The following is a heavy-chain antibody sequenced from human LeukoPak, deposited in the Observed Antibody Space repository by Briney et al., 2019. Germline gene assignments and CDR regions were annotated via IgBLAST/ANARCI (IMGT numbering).Heavy chain of an antibody. D-gene: IGHD6-13*01. CDR3: ARGVYIAAAQYGY. Sequence: SETLSLTCTVSGGSISSYYWSWIRQPAGKGLEWIGRIYYSGTTNYNPSLKSRVTISVDTSKNQFSLKLSSVTAADTAVYYCARGVYIAAAQYGYWGQGTLVTVSS. CDR1: GGSISSYY. V-gene: IGHV4-4*07. CDR2: IYYSGTT. J-gene: IGHJ4*02.